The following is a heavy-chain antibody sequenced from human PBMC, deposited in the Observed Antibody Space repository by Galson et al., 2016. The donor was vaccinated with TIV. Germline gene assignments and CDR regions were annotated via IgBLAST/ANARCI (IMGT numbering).Heavy chain of an antibody. V-gene: IGHV3-9*01. CDR3: AKGAKDHVYHGMDV. CDR1: GFAFDAYA. D-gene: IGHD1-14*01. CDR2: INWSCAST. Sequence: SLRLSCAASGFAFDAYAMHWVRQPPGKGLEWVSGINWSCASTGYAGSVKGRFTIPRDNAKNSLYLQMHSLRPEDTALYYCAKGAKDHVYHGMDVWGQGTTVSVSS. J-gene: IGHJ6*02.